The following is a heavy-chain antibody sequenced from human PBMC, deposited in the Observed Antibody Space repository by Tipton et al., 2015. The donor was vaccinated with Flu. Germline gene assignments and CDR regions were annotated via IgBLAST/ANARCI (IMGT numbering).Heavy chain of an antibody. V-gene: IGHV4-38-2*01. CDR1: GYSINSAYY. CDR3: TRGGALYFYYYMDV. Sequence: TLSLTCAVSGYSINSAYYWGWVRQPPGKGLEWIGNIYPGGTYYNPSLKSRVTISVDTSKNQFSLKLSSVTAADTAVYYCTRGGALYFYYYMDVWGKGTTVTVSS. J-gene: IGHJ6*03. D-gene: IGHD1-26*01. CDR2: IYPGGT.